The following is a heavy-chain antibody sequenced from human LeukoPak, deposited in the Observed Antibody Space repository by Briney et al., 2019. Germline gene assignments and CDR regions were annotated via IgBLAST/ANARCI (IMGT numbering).Heavy chain of an antibody. CDR1: GGSFSGYY. CDR2: INHSGST. J-gene: IGHJ5*02. Sequence: PSETLSLTCAVYGGSFSGYYWSWIRQPPGKGLEWIGAINHSGSTNYNPSLKSRVTISVDTSKNQFSLKLSSVTAADTAVYYCARGCLWFGELWANWFDPWGQGTLVTVSS. V-gene: IGHV4-34*01. CDR3: ARGCLWFGELWANWFDP. D-gene: IGHD3-10*01.